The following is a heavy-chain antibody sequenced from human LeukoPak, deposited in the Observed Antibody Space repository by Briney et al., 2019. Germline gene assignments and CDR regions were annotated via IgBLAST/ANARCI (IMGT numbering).Heavy chain of an antibody. CDR2: INPNSGGT. CDR3: ARAPPELRRDYDYVWGSYSYFDY. J-gene: IGHJ4*02. D-gene: IGHD3-16*01. CDR1: GYTFTGYY. V-gene: IGHV1-2*02. Sequence: ASVKVSCKASGYTFTGYYMHWVRQAPGQGLEWMGWINPNSGGTNYAQKFQGRVTMTRDTSISTAYMELSRLRSDDTAVYYCARAPPELRRDYDYVWGSYSYFDYWGQGTLVTVSS.